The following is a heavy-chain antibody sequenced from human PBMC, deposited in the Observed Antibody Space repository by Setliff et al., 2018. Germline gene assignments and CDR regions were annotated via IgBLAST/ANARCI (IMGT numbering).Heavy chain of an antibody. D-gene: IGHD2-15*01. CDR3: VRDRWKVVVNRGDDAFDL. V-gene: IGHV3-7*01. CDR2: IKEDGSEK. CDR1: GFAISSCW. Sequence: GGSLRLSCVASGFAISSCWMSWVRQAPGKGLEWVANIKEDGSEKYYVDSVKGRFTISRDNAKNSLDLQMDSLRAEDTAVYYCVRDRWKVVVNRGDDAFDLWGQGTMVTVSS. J-gene: IGHJ3*01.